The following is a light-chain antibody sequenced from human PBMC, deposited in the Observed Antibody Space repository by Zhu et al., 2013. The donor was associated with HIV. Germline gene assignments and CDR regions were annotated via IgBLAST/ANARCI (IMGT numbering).Light chain of an antibody. CDR2: DVT. CDR1: SSDVGDYNY. J-gene: IGLJ1*01. CDR3: SSYAGSNNFYV. V-gene: IGLV2-8*01. Sequence: QSALTQPASVSGSPGQSITISCTGTSSDVGDYNYVSWYQHHPGKAPKLLIYDVTKRPTGISDRFSGSKSGNTASLTVSGLQAEDEADYYCSSYAGSNNFYVFGTGTKVTVL.